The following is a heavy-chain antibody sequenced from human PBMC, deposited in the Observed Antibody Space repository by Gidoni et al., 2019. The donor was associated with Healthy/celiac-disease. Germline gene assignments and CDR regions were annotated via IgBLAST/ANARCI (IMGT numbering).Heavy chain of an antibody. D-gene: IGHD3-10*01. CDR2: ISSRSSYI. J-gene: IGHJ4*02. V-gene: IGHV3-21*01. CDR3: ASYMVRDIPGVHDY. CDR1: GFTFSSYS. Sequence: EVQLVESGGGLVKPGGALRLSCAASGFTFSSYSMNWVRQAPGKGLEWVSSISSRSSYIYYADSVKGRFTISRDNAKNSLYLQMNSLRAEDTAVYYCASYMVRDIPGVHDYWGQGTLVTVSS.